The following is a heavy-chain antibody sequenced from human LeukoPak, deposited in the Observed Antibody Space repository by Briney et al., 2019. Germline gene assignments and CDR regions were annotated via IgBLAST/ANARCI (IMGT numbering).Heavy chain of an antibody. J-gene: IGHJ5*02. V-gene: IGHV3-30*18. CDR1: GFTFSSYG. CDR2: ISYDGSNK. Sequence: GRSLRLSCAASGFTFSSYGMHWVRQAPGKGLEWVAVISYDGSNKYYADSVKGRFTISRDNSKNTLYLQMNSLRAEDTAVYYCAKDNPAAPWGQGTLVTVSP. CDR3: AKDNPAAP. D-gene: IGHD2-2*01.